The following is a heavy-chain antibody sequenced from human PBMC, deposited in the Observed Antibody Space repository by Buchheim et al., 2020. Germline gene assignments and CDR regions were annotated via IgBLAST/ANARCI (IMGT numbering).Heavy chain of an antibody. CDR2: IYYSGST. D-gene: IGHD3-3*01. J-gene: IGHJ5*02. V-gene: IGHV4-59*01. CDR1: GGSISSYY. Sequence: QVQLQESGPGLVKPSETLSLTCTVSGGSISSYYWSWIRQPPGKGLEWIGYIYYSGSTNYNPSLKSRVTISVDTSKTQFSLHLSSVTAADTAVYYCARAITIFGVVPNWFDPWGQGTL. CDR3: ARAITIFGVVPNWFDP.